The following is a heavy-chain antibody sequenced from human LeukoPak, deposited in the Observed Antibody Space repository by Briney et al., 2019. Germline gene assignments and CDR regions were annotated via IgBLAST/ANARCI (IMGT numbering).Heavy chain of an antibody. J-gene: IGHJ4*02. CDR3: ATAPIKRITIFGVLID. D-gene: IGHD3-3*01. V-gene: IGHV1-24*01. Sequence: EASVKVSCKVSGYTLTELSMHWVRQAPGKGLEWMGGFDPEDGETIYAQKLQGRVTLTEDTSTDTAYMELSSLRSEDTAVYYCATAPIKRITIFGVLIDWGQGALVTVSS. CDR1: GYTLTELS. CDR2: FDPEDGET.